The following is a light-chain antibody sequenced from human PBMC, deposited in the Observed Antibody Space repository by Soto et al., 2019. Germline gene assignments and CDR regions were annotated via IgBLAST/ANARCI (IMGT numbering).Light chain of an antibody. CDR3: QHYTLYSSS. CDR2: DAS. J-gene: IGKJ1*01. Sequence: DIHMTQSPSTLSASVGDRVTISCRASQNIFTYLAWYQQKPGKAPKLLIFDASTLQPGVPPRFSGSGSGTEFPLTIISLQPDDLSTYYCQHYTLYSSSFGPGTKV. CDR1: QNIFTY. V-gene: IGKV1-5*01.